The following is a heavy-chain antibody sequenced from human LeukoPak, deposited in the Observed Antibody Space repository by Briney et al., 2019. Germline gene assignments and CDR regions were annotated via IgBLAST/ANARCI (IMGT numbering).Heavy chain of an antibody. CDR1: GFTFNTYA. D-gene: IGHD3-22*01. V-gene: IGHV3-30-3*01. CDR2: TSYDGSNK. J-gene: IGHJ4*02. CDR3: ARDNYYASSGYYYIDY. Sequence: GGSVRLSCAASGFTFNTYAFHWVRQAPGKGLEWVAVTSYDGSNKYYADSVKDRFTISRDNSKNTLYLQMNSLRAEDTAVYYCARDNYYASSGYYYIDYWGQGTLVTVSS.